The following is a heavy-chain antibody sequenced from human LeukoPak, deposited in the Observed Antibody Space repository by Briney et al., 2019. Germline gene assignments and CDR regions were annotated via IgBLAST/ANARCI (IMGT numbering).Heavy chain of an antibody. Sequence: SETLSLTCTVTGGSINSSSYYWGWIRQPPGKGLEWIGSIYYSGSTYYNPSLKSRVTISVDTSKNQFSLKLSSVTAADTAVYYCASPGMATIDYWGQGTLVTVSS. V-gene: IGHV4-39*01. CDR1: GGSINSSSYY. J-gene: IGHJ4*02. CDR3: ASPGMATIDY. CDR2: IYYSGST. D-gene: IGHD5-24*01.